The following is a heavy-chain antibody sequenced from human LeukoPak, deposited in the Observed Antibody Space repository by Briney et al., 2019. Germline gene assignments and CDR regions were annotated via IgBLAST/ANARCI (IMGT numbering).Heavy chain of an antibody. CDR2: IDMDNDK. J-gene: IGHJ4*02. CDR3: ARTDSDLAFDY. Sequence: SGPSLIHPTPTLTLTFTISWISLGSSGPGVNWIRQSPGKALEWVSRIDMDNDKYHSTSLETRLAISKHTSKNQVVLTMTNIDPVDTATYYCARTDSDLAFDYWGQGTLGTVSS. CDR1: WISLGSSGPG. D-gene: IGHD3-22*01. V-gene: IGHV2-70*10.